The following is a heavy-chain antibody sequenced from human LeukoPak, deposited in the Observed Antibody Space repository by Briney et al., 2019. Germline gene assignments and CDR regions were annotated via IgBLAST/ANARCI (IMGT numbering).Heavy chain of an antibody. CDR2: IWYDGSNE. D-gene: IGHD3-3*01. CDR3: VRDLDHNDFWSGYWPDAFDS. V-gene: IGHV3-33*01. Sequence: GGSLRLSCAASGFTFSSYGMHWVRQAPGKGLEGVAVIWYDGSNEYYADSVKGRFIISRDNSRNTLYLQMSSLRAEDRAIYYCVRDLDHNDFWSGYWPDAFDSWGQGTMVFVSS. J-gene: IGHJ3*02. CDR1: GFTFSSYG.